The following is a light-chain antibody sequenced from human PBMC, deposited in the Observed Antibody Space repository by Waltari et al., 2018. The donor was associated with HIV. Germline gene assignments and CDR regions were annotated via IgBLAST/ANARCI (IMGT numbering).Light chain of an antibody. J-gene: IGLJ2*01. CDR2: EVT. CDR1: SSDVGIDSL. V-gene: IGLV2-23*02. CDR3: GSYANSATFVV. Sequence: QAALTQPASVSGSPGQSNTISCTETSSDVGIDSLVSWYQQYEGKAPKLLIYEVTKRPSTISSCFSGSKSGNTASLTISDLQAEDEAKDYCGSYANSATFVVFGGGTRVTV.